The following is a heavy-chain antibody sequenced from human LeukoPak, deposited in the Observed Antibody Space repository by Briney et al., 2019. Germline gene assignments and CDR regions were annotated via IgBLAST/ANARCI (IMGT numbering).Heavy chain of an antibody. CDR2: IIPIFGTA. Sequence: SVKVSCKASRGTFSSYAISWVRQAPGQGLEWMGGIIPIFGTANYAQKFQGRATITTDESTSTAYMELSSLRSEDTAVYYCAREYCSSTSCSHPGFDPWGQGTLVTVSS. J-gene: IGHJ5*02. V-gene: IGHV1-69*05. CDR3: AREYCSSTSCSHPGFDP. CDR1: RGTFSSYA. D-gene: IGHD2-2*01.